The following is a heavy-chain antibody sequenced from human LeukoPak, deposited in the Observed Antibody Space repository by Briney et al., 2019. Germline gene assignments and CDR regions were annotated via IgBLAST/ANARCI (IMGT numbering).Heavy chain of an antibody. D-gene: IGHD3-22*01. CDR2: INSDGSST. CDR1: GFTFSSYW. Sequence: GGSLRLSCAASGFTFSSYWMHWVRQAPGKGLVWVSRINSDGSSTSYADSVKGRFTISRDNAKNTLYLQMNSLRAEDTAVYYCARPFYFDSIDIWGQGTLVTVSS. CDR3: ARPFYFDSIDI. V-gene: IGHV3-74*01. J-gene: IGHJ4*02.